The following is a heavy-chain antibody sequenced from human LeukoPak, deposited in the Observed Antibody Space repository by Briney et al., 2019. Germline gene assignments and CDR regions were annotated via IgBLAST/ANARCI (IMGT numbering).Heavy chain of an antibody. V-gene: IGHV4-31*03. CDR2: IYYSGST. J-gene: IGHJ4*02. CDR3: ARESHYYDSSGYYHANKYFGY. CDR1: GGSISSGGYY. Sequence: PSQTLSLTCTVSGGSISSGGYYWSWIRQHPGKGLEWIGYIYYSGSTYYNPSLKSRVTISVDTSKNQFSLKLSSVTAADTAVYYCARESHYYDSSGYYHANKYFGYWGQGTLVTVSS. D-gene: IGHD3-22*01.